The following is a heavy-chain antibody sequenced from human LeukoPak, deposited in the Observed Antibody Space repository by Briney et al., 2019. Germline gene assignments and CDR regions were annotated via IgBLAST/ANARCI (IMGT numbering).Heavy chain of an antibody. CDR2: IYHSGST. D-gene: IGHD3-3*01. CDR1: GGSFSGYY. Sequence: SETLSLTCAVYGGSFSGYYWSWIRQPPGKGLEWIGSIYHSGSTYYNPSLKSRVTISVDTSKNQFSLKLSSVTAADTAVYYCAREEVGYYDFWSGSMALDAFDIWGQGTMVTVSS. V-gene: IGHV4-34*01. CDR3: AREEVGYYDFWSGSMALDAFDI. J-gene: IGHJ3*02.